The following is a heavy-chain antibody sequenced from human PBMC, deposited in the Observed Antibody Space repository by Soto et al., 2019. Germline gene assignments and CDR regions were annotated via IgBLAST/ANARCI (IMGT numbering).Heavy chain of an antibody. D-gene: IGHD7-27*01. J-gene: IGHJ4*02. CDR2: ISYDGTNK. Sequence: QVQLVESGEGVVQPGRSLRLSCAASGFSFSISPMHWVRQAPGKGPEWVALISYDGTNKFYADSVKGRFTISRDNSKSTLYLQVDSLRPEDAAVYYCARDPKTSGGQHWAFNYFDSWGQGTLVTVSS. CDR1: GFSFSISP. CDR3: ARDPKTSGGQHWAFNYFDS. V-gene: IGHV3-30-3*01.